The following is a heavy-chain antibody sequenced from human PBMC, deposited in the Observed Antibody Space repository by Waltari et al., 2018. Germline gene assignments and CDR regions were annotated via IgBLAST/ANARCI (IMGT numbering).Heavy chain of an antibody. CDR1: GGSFSGYY. CDR3: ARGLILVDYYGSGSYYIRNYYYGMDV. V-gene: IGHV4-34*01. J-gene: IGHJ6*02. D-gene: IGHD3-10*01. Sequence: QVQLQQWGAGLLKPSETLSLTCAVYGGSFSGYYWSWIRQPPGKGLEWIGEINHSGSTNYNPSRRSRVTISVDTSKSQFSLKLSSVTAADTAVYYCARGLILVDYYGSGSYYIRNYYYGMDVWGQGTTVTVSS. CDR2: INHSGST.